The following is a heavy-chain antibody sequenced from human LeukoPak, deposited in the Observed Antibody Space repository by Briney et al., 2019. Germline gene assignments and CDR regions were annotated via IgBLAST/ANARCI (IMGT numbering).Heavy chain of an antibody. D-gene: IGHD3-22*01. CDR2: IYTSGST. CDR3: ARGFFYYDSSGYYYAFDI. CDR1: GGSISSYY. Sequence: SETLSLTCTVSGGSISSYYWSWLRQPAGKGLEWIGRIYTSGSTNYNPSLKSRVTMSVDTSKNQFSLKLSSVTAADTAVYYCARGFFYYDSSGYYYAFDIWGQGTMVTVSS. J-gene: IGHJ3*02. V-gene: IGHV4-4*07.